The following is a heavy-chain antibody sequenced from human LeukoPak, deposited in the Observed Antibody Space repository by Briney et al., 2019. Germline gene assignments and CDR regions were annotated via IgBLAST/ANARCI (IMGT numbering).Heavy chain of an antibody. D-gene: IGHD6-19*01. J-gene: IGHJ4*02. Sequence: GASVTVSCKASDYSFSNYAISWVGQAPGQGREWMGWINPNSGGTNYAQKFQGRVTMTRDTSISTAYMQLSRLRSDDTAVYYCARDSLSIAVAGTVDYWGQGTLVTVSS. V-gene: IGHV1-2*02. CDR3: ARDSLSIAVAGTVDY. CDR2: INPNSGGT. CDR1: DYSFSNYA.